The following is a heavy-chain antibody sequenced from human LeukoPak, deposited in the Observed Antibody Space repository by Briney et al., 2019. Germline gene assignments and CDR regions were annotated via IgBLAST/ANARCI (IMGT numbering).Heavy chain of an antibody. V-gene: IGHV3-43*01. CDR1: GFTFEDYT. D-gene: IGHD3-22*01. Sequence: GGSLRLSCAASGFTFEDYTMHWIRQAPGKTLEWVSLINWHGTTYYTDSVKGRFTISRDNSKNSLYLQMDTLRREDTAFYYCVKDISYESSGSVFEYWGQGALVTVSS. CDR2: INWHGTT. CDR3: VKDISYESSGSVFEY. J-gene: IGHJ4*02.